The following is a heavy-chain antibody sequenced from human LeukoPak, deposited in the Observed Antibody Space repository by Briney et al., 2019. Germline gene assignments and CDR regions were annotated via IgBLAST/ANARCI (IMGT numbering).Heavy chain of an antibody. CDR2: INPNSGGT. CDR1: GYTFTGYY. V-gene: IGHV1-2*06. D-gene: IGHD6-19*01. CDR3: AFEVLSSGWVS. Sequence: GASVKVSCKASGYTFTGYYIHWVRQAPGQGLEWMGRINPNSGGTNYAQKFQGRVTMTRDTSISTAYMELSRLRSDDTAVYYCAFEVLSSGWVSWGQGTLVTVSS. J-gene: IGHJ5*02.